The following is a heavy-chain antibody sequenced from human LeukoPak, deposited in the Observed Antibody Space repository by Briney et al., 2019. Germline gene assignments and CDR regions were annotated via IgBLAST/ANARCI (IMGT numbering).Heavy chain of an antibody. CDR3: TRLAPYITIFGVDTDAFDI. Sequence: GGSLRLSCAASGFTFSGSAMHWVRQASGKGLEWVGRIRSKANSYATAYAASVKGRFTISRDDSKNTAYLQMNSLKTEDTAVYYCTRLAPYITIFGVDTDAFDIWGQGTMVTVSS. CDR1: GFTFSGSA. CDR2: IRSKANSYAT. J-gene: IGHJ3*02. V-gene: IGHV3-73*01. D-gene: IGHD3-3*01.